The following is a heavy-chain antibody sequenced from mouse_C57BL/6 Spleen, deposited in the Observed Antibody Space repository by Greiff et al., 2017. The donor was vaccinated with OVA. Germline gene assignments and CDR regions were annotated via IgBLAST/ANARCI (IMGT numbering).Heavy chain of an antibody. CDR3: ARLLRGGHYAMDY. J-gene: IGHJ4*01. Sequence: VQLQQPGAELVRPGSSVKLSCKASGYTFTSYWMHWVKQRPIQGLEWIGNIDPSDSETHYNQKFKDKATLTVDKSSSTAYMQLSSLTSEDSAVYYCARLLRGGHYAMDYWGQGTSVTVSS. CDR1: GYTFTSYW. CDR2: IDPSDSET. D-gene: IGHD3-3*01. V-gene: IGHV1-52*01.